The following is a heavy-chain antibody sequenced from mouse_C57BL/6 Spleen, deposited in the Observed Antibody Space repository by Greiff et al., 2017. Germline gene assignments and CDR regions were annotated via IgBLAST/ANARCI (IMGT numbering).Heavy chain of an antibody. V-gene: IGHV5-9*01. D-gene: IGHD3-2*02. CDR2: ISGGGGNT. J-gene: IGHJ3*01. CDR1: GFTFSSYT. Sequence: EVKLVESGGGLVKPGGSLKLSCAASGFTFSSYTMSWVRQTPEKRLEWVATISGGGGNTYYPDSVKGRFTISRDNANNTLYLQMSSLRSEDTALYYCARQTAQATGFAYWGQGTLVTVSA. CDR3: ARQTAQATGFAY.